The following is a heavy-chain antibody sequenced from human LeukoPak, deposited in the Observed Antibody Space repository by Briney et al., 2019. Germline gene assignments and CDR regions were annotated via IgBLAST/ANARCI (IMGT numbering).Heavy chain of an antibody. CDR2: ISYDGSNK. D-gene: IGHD6-19*01. V-gene: IGHV3-33*05. CDR3: ARDIYTSGTYYFDY. J-gene: IGHJ4*02. Sequence: GGSLRLSCAASGSTLSNYGMHWVRQAPGKGLEWVAVISYDGSNKYYADSVKGRFIISRDNSKNTLYLQMNSLRAEDTAMFYCARDIYTSGTYYFDYWGQGTLVTVSS. CDR1: GSTLSNYG.